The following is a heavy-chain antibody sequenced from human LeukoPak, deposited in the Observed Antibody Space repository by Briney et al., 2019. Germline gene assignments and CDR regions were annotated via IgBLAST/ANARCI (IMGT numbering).Heavy chain of an antibody. V-gene: IGHV3-64*01. CDR2: ISSNGGST. CDR1: GFTFSSYA. Sequence: PGGSLRLSCAASGFTFSSYAMHWVRQAPGKGLEFVSAISSNGGSTYYAKSVKGRFTVSRDNSKNTLSLQMGRLRAEDMAVYYCARRNYYVSSGYFSGDAFDIWGQGTMVTVSS. D-gene: IGHD3-22*01. CDR3: ARRNYYVSSGYFSGDAFDI. J-gene: IGHJ3*02.